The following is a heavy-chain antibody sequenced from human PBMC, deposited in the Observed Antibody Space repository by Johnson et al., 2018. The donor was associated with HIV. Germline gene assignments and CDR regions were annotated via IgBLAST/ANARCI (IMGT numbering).Heavy chain of an antibody. CDR3: AKGRSGAGGAFDI. J-gene: IGHJ3*02. CDR1: GFTVSSNY. CDR2: ISGSGGST. Sequence: VQLVESGGGLVQPGGSLRLSCAASGFTVSSNYMNWVRQAPGKGLEWVSAISGSGGSTYYADSVKGRFTISRDNSKNTLYRQRNSLRAEDTAVYYCAKGRSGAGGAFDIWGQGTMVTVSS. D-gene: IGHD1-26*01. V-gene: IGHV3-23*04.